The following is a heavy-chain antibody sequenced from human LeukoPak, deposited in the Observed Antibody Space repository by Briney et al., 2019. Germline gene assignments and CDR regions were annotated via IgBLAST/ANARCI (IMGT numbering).Heavy chain of an antibody. CDR2: IMLDGSEK. CDR1: GFTPRSYW. CDR3: ARVGGSGSSIGPFDY. Sequence: GGSLRLSCAASGFTPRSYWMSSVPQAPGRGLEWVAHIMLDGSEKYYVDSVKGRFTISRDNAKNSLYLQMNSLRAEDTAVYYCARVGGSGSSIGPFDYWGQGTLVTVSS. D-gene: IGHD3-10*01. V-gene: IGHV3-7*01. J-gene: IGHJ4*02.